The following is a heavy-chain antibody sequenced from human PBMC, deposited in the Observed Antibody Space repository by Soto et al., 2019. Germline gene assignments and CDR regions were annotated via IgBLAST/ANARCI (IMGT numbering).Heavy chain of an antibody. CDR3: ARGIGVRFLEWYLSFDP. CDR1: GGSISSGGYY. CDR2: IYYSGST. V-gene: IGHV4-31*03. J-gene: IGHJ5*02. D-gene: IGHD3-3*01. Sequence: QVQLQESGPGLVKPSQTLSLTCTVSGGSISSGGYYWSWIRQHPGKGLEWIGYIYYSGSTYYNPSLKSRVTISVDTSQNQFSLKRSSVTAADTAGYYCARGIGVRFLEWYLSFDPWGQGTLVTVSS.